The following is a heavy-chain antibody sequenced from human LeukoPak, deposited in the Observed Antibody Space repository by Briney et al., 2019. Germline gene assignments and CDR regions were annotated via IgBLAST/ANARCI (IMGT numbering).Heavy chain of an antibody. D-gene: IGHD2-2*01. J-gene: IGHJ5*02. CDR2: INTNNGNT. CDR1: GYTFISYG. CDR3: ARDLPPSSNNPYNWFDP. V-gene: IGHV1-18*01. Sequence: ASVKVSRKASGYTFISYGITWVRQAPGQGLEWMGWINTNNGNTNYAQKLQGRLTLTTDTSTSTAYMELRSLRSDDTAVYYCARDLPPSSNNPYNWFDPWGQGTLVTVSS.